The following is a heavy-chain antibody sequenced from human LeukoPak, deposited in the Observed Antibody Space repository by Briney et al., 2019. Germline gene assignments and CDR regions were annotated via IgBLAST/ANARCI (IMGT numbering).Heavy chain of an antibody. CDR1: GGSISSSY. CDR3: ARLAARRGYYYSGMDV. D-gene: IGHD3-10*01. CDR2: IYSGDSSGIT. J-gene: IGHJ6*02. Sequence: SETLSLTCTVSGGSISSSYWSWIRQPPGMQLEWIGYIYSGDSSGITNYNPSLKSRVIISQDRSKNQFSLKLSSVTAADAAVYYCARLAARRGYYYSGMDVWGQGTTVTVSS. V-gene: IGHV4-59*01.